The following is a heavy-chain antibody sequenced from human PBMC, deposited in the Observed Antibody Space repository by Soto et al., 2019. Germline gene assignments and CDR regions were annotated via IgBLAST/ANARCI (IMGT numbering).Heavy chain of an antibody. Sequence: PGGSLRLSCASSGFTFSNAWMSWVRQAPGKGLEWVGRIKSKTDGGTTDYAAPVKGRFTISRDDSKNTLYLQMNSLKTEDTAVYYCTTLYDFWSGYFLDYWGQGTLVTVSS. CDR2: IKSKTDGGTT. CDR1: GFTFSNAW. J-gene: IGHJ4*02. CDR3: TTLYDFWSGYFLDY. D-gene: IGHD3-3*01. V-gene: IGHV3-15*01.